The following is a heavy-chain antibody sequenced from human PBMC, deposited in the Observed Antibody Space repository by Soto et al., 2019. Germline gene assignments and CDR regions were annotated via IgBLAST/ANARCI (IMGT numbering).Heavy chain of an antibody. J-gene: IGHJ4*02. V-gene: IGHV3-48*04. Sequence: EVQLVESGGGLVQPGGSLRLSCAASGFTFSNYGMNWARQAPGRGLEWVTHINAPGETKSYSDSVNGRFTISRDDAKNSLYLQMNSLTTDDTAVYYCARDPEGINDFDYWGQGTLVTVSS. D-gene: IGHD2-21*01. CDR3: ARDPEGINDFDY. CDR2: INAPGETK. CDR1: GFTFSNYG.